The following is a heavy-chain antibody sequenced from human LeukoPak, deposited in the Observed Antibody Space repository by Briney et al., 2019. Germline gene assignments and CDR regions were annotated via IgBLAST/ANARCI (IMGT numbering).Heavy chain of an antibody. CDR2: INHSGST. CDR1: GGSFSGYY. Sequence: PSETLSLTCAVYGGSFSGYYWSWIRQPPGKGLEWIGEINHSGSTNYNPSLKSRVTISVDTSKNQFSLNLSSVTAADTAVYYCARGYVLLWFGKRNWFDPWGQGTLVTVSS. V-gene: IGHV4-34*01. CDR3: ARGYVLLWFGKRNWFDP. D-gene: IGHD3-10*01. J-gene: IGHJ5*02.